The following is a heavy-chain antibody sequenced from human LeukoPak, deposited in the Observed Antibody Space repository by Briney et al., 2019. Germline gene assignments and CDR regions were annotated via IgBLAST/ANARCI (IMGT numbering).Heavy chain of an antibody. CDR1: GYTFTGYY. Sequence: SVKVSCKASGYTFTGYYMHWVRQAPGQGLEWMGWINPNSGGTNYAQKFQGRVTMTEDTSTDTAYMELSSLRSEDTAVFYCATWAGAVIVDKNGGVYWGQGTLVTVSS. J-gene: IGHJ4*02. D-gene: IGHD3-22*01. CDR2: INPNSGGT. CDR3: ATWAGAVIVDKNGGVY. V-gene: IGHV1-2*02.